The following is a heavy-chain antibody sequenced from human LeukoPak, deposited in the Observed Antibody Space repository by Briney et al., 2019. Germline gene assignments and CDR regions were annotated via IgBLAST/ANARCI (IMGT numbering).Heavy chain of an antibody. V-gene: IGHV4-34*01. Sequence: SETLSLTCAVYGGSFSGYYWSWIRQPPGKRLEWIKEINYLGNTNYNPSLKSRVTISVDTSKNQFSLTVSSVTAADTAIYYCARRSGGFSSSWFDYWGRGTLVTVSS. CDR3: ARRSGGFSSSWFDY. CDR1: GGSFSGYY. J-gene: IGHJ5*01. CDR2: INYLGNT. D-gene: IGHD6-13*01.